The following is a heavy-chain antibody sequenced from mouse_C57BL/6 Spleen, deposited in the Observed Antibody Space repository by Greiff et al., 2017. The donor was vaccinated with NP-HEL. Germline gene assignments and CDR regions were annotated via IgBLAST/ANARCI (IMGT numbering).Heavy chain of an antibody. V-gene: IGHV2-3*01. D-gene: IGHD2-3*01. J-gene: IGHJ3*01. CDR1: GFSLTSYG. CDR2: LWGDGST. Sequence: QVQLKQSGPGLVAPSQSLSITCTVSGFSLTSYGVSWVRQPPGQGLEWLGVLWGDGSTNYHSALISRLSISKDNTQRQVFLTLNSLQSDDTATYYCAKPGYDGYYFAYWGQGTLVTVSA. CDR3: AKPGYDGYYFAY.